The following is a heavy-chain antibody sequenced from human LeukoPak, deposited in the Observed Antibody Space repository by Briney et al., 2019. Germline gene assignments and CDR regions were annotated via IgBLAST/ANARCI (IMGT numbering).Heavy chain of an antibody. D-gene: IGHD3-9*01. J-gene: IGHJ6*02. CDR2: IYDSGST. CDR1: GGSISSGGYY. V-gene: IGHV4-31*03. CDR3: ASTHTYYDILTGYYPQYYYYGMDV. Sequence: SQTLSLTCTVSGGSISSGGYYWSWIRQHPGKGLEWIGYIYDSGSTYYNPSLKSRVTISVDTSKNQFSLKLSSVTAADTAVYYCASTHTYYDILTGYYPQYYYYGMDVWGQGTTVTVSS.